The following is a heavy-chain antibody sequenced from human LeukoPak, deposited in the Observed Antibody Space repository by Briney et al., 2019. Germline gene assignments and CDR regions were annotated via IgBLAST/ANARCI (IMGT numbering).Heavy chain of an antibody. Sequence: YPSETLSLTCTVSGGSISSYYWSWIRQPPGKGLEWIGYIYYSGSTNYNPSLKSRVTISVDTSKNQFSLKLSSVTAADTAVYYCARGERYCSGGSCYYYYYGMDVWGQGTTVTVSS. CDR1: GGSISSYY. D-gene: IGHD2-15*01. V-gene: IGHV4-59*01. CDR2: IYYSGST. CDR3: ARGERYCSGGSCYYYYYGMDV. J-gene: IGHJ6*02.